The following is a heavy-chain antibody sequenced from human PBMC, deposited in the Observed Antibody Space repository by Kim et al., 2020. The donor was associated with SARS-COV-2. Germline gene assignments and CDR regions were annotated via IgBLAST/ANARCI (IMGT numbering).Heavy chain of an antibody. CDR2: IDGSDGTT. J-gene: IGHJ4*02. D-gene: IGHD3-3*01. CDR1: GFTFTGHA. CDR3: LKGEWVWIWDY. V-gene: IGHV3-23*01. Sequence: GGSLRLSCTTSGFTFTGHAMSWVRQAPGKRLEWVSSIDGSDGTTYYVESVKGRFSISRDDTKKTLYLQMRALRADATAANYCLKGEWVWIWDYWGQGTLVTVSS.